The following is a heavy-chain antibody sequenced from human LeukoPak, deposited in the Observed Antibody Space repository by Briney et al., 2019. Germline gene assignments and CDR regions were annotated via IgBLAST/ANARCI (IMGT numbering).Heavy chain of an antibody. CDR1: GGTFSSYA. Sequence: ASVKVSYKAPGGTFSSYAISWVRQAPGQGLEWMGGIIPIFGTANYAQKFQGRVTITTDESTSTAYMELSSLRSEDTAVYYCARTNINWNDVWGQGTLVTVSS. CDR2: IIPIFGTA. J-gene: IGHJ5*02. V-gene: IGHV1-69*05. CDR3: ARTNINWNDV. D-gene: IGHD2-8*01.